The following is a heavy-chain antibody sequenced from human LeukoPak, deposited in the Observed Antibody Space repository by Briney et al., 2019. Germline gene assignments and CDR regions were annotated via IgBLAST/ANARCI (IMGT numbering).Heavy chain of an antibody. D-gene: IGHD6-19*01. CDR2: IYRSGST. Sequence: SETLSLTCTVSGYSISNGYYWYWIRQPPGRVLEWIGNIYRSGSTSYNQSLKSRVTISVDTSTNQFSLKVNSVTAADTAVYYCARRHSSGWFYYWGQGTLVTVSS. CDR1: GYSISNGYY. V-gene: IGHV4-38-2*02. J-gene: IGHJ4*02. CDR3: ARRHSSGWFYY.